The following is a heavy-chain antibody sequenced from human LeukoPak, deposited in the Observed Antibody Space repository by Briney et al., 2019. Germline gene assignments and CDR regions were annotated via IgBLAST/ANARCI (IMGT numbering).Heavy chain of an antibody. V-gene: IGHV4-59*01. CDR1: GGSISSYY. Sequence: SETLSLTCTVSGGSISSYYWCWIRQPPGKGLEWFGYIYYSGSTNYNPSLKSRVTISVDTSKNQFSLKLSSVTAADTAVYYCARGRITGTIRDAFDIWGQGTMVTVSS. J-gene: IGHJ3*02. D-gene: IGHD1-20*01. CDR2: IYYSGST. CDR3: ARGRITGTIRDAFDI.